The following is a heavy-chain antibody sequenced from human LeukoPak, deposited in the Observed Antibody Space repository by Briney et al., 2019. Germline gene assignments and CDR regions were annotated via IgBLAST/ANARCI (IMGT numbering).Heavy chain of an antibody. D-gene: IGHD3-16*02. CDR2: INHSGST. CDR3: ARHGLSYDYVWGSYRRKKDNFDY. V-gene: IGHV4-34*01. J-gene: IGHJ4*02. Sequence: PSEALPLTCAGYGGSFSGYYWSWLRQPPGKGLDGMGEINHSGSTNYNLSLTSQGPIHVDTSQNQFYLKLSTVTAADTAVYYCARHGLSYDYVWGSYRRKKDNFDYWGQGTLVTVSS. CDR1: GGSFSGYY.